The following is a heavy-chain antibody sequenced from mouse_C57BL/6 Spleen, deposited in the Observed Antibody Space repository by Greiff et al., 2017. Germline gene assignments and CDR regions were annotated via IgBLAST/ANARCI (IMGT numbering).Heavy chain of an antibody. D-gene: IGHD2-3*01. J-gene: IGHJ4*01. CDR3: ARLGYDFDGYSYAMDY. CDR2: IDPNSGGT. Sequence: VQLQQPGAELVKPGASVKLSCKASGYTFTSYWLHWVKQRPGRGLEWIGRIDPNSGGTKYNEKFKSKATLTVDKPSSTAYMQLSSLTSEDSAVYYCARLGYDFDGYSYAMDYWGQGTSVTVSS. CDR1: GYTFTSYW. V-gene: IGHV1-72*01.